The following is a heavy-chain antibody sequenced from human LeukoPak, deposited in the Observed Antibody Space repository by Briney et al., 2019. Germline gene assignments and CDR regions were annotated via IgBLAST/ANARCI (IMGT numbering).Heavy chain of an antibody. CDR2: IYPGDSDT. CDR3: ARRQVAATPYYYYYYMDV. V-gene: IGHV5-51*01. CDR1: GYSFTSYW. D-gene: IGHD2-15*01. Sequence: PGESLKISCKGSGYSFTSYWIGWVRQMPGKGLEWMGIIYPGDSDTRYSPSFQGQVTISADKSISTAYLQWSSLKASDTAMYYCARRQVAATPYYYYYYMDVWGKGTTVTISS. J-gene: IGHJ6*03.